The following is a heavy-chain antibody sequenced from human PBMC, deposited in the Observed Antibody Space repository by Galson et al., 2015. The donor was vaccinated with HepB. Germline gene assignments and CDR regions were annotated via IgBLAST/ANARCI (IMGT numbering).Heavy chain of an antibody. J-gene: IGHJ4*02. CDR3: ARGDWSLIDH. D-gene: IGHD2-21*01. CDR2: ISTLSTNI. V-gene: IGHV3-21*01. Sequence: SLRLSCAASGFTFSSYYMNWVRQAPGKGPEWVSSISTLSTNIYYADSLKGRFTISRDNAKNSLYLQMNSLRAEDTAVYYCARGDWSLIDHWGQGTLVTVSS. CDR1: GFTFSSYY.